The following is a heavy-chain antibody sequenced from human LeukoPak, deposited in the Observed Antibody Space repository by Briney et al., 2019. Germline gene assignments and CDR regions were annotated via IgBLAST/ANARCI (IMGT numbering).Heavy chain of an antibody. V-gene: IGHV3-9*01. Sequence: GGSLRLSCAASGITFDDYAMHWVRQAPGKGLEWVSGISWNSGSIGYADSVKGRFTISRDNAKNSLYLQMNSLRAEDTALYYCAKDSRAAGRDDAFDIWGQGTMVTVSS. D-gene: IGHD6-19*01. CDR3: AKDSRAAGRDDAFDI. CDR1: GITFDDYA. CDR2: ISWNSGSI. J-gene: IGHJ3*02.